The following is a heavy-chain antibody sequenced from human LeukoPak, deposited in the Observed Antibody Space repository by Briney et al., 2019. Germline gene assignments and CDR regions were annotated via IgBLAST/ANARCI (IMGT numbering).Heavy chain of an antibody. D-gene: IGHD3-3*01. CDR3: ARGAKAPNYDFWSGPYYYYGMDV. CDR2: MNPNSGNT. Sequence: ASVKVSCKASGYTFTSYDINWVRQATGQGLEWMGWMNPNSGNTGYAQKFQGRVTMTGNTSISTAYMELSSLRSEDTAVYYCARGAKAPNYDFWSGPYYYYGMDVWGQGTTVTVSS. CDR1: GYTFTSYD. V-gene: IGHV1-8*01. J-gene: IGHJ6*02.